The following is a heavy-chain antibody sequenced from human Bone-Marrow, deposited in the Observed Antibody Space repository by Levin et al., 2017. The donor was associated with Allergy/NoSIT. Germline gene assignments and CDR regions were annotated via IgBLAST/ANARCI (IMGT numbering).Heavy chain of an antibody. CDR3: ARHVGAIQLWLMVY. D-gene: IGHD5-18*01. CDR2: IYYSGST. V-gene: IGHV4-59*08. J-gene: IGHJ4*02. Sequence: SQTLSLTCTVSGGSISTYYWSWIRQPPGKGLEWIGYIYYSGSTNYNPSLKSRVIISVDTSKNQFSLKLSSVTAADTAVYYCARHVGAIQLWLMVYWGQGTLVTVSS. CDR1: GGSISTYY.